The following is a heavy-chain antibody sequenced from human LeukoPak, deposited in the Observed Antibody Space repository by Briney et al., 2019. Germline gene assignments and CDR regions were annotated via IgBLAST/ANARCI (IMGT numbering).Heavy chain of an antibody. V-gene: IGHV4-39*07. Sequence: ASATLSLTCTVSGGSISSSIYYWGWIRQPPGKGLEWIGSIYYSGSTYYNPSLKSRVTISVDTSKNQFSLKLTSVTAADTAVYYCARTTEGGYTYGYFYFYYMDVWGKGTTVTISS. J-gene: IGHJ6*03. CDR2: IYYSGST. D-gene: IGHD5-18*01. CDR3: ARTTEGGYTYGYFYFYYMDV. CDR1: GGSISSSIYY.